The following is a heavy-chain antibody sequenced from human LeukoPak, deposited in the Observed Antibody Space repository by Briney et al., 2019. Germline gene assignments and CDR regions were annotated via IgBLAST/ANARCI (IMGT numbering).Heavy chain of an antibody. J-gene: IGHJ6*02. CDR1: GFTFSSYA. V-gene: IGHV3-30-3*01. CDR2: ISYDGSNK. D-gene: IGHD3-10*01. Sequence: QPGGSLRLSCAASGFTFSSYAMHWVRQAPGKGLEWVAVISYDGSNKYYADSVKGRFTISRDNSKNTLYLQMNSLRAEDTAVYYCAKGFGESTYYYYGMDVWGQGTTVTVS. CDR3: AKGFGESTYYYYGMDV.